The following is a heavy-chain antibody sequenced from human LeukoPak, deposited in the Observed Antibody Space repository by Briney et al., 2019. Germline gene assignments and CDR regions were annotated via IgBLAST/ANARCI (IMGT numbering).Heavy chain of an antibody. V-gene: IGHV4-59*08. J-gene: IGHJ3*02. CDR3: ARRPSIQWERSGSDAFDI. D-gene: IGHD1-26*01. Sequence: PSETLSLTCTVSGGSINNYYWSWIRQPPGKGLEWIGYIYYDGNTNYNPSLKSRVTISVDTSKNQFSLKLSSATAADTAVYYCARRPSIQWERSGSDAFDIWGQGTMVTVSS. CDR1: GGSINNYY. CDR2: IYYDGNT.